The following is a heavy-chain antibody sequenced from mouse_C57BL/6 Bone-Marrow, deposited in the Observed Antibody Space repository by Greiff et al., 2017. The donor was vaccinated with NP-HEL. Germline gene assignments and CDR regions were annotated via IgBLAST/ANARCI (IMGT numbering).Heavy chain of an antibody. CDR1: GYTFTSYW. CDR3: ASRCYSNYGAMDY. CDR2: IYPGSGST. J-gene: IGHJ4*01. Sequence: QVQLQQPGAELVKPGASVKMSCKASGYTFTSYWITWVKQRPGQGLEWIGDIYPGSGSTNYNEKFKSKATLTVDTSSSTAYMQLSSLTTEDSAIYYCASRCYSNYGAMDYWGQGTSVTVSS. V-gene: IGHV1-55*01. D-gene: IGHD2-5*01.